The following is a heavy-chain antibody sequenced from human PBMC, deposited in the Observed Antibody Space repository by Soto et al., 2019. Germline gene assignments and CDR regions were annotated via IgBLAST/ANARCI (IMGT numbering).Heavy chain of an antibody. CDR3: AKDFGRWLNYYYYYMDV. CDR1: GFTFSSYG. CDR2: ISYDGSNK. Sequence: GGSLRLSCAASGFTFSSYGMHWVRQAPGKGLEWVAVISYDGSNKYYADSVKGRFTISRDNSKNTLYLQMNSLRAEDTAVYYCAKDFGRWLNYYYYYMDVGGKGTTVTVSS. J-gene: IGHJ6*03. V-gene: IGHV3-30*18. D-gene: IGHD4-17*01.